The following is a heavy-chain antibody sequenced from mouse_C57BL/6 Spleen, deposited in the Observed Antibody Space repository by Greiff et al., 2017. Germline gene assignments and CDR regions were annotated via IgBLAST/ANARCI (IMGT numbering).Heavy chain of an antibody. V-gene: IGHV14-1*01. J-gene: IGHJ1*03. Sequence: VQLQQSGAELVRPGASVKLSCTASGFIIKDYYMHWVKQRPEQGLEWIGRIDPEDGDTEYAPKFQGKATMTADTSSNTAYLQLSSLTSEDNAVYYGTTVYCCGSSYGLYFDGWGTGTTVTVSS. D-gene: IGHD1-1*01. CDR1: GFIIKDYY. CDR3: TTVYCCGSSYGLYFDG. CDR2: IDPEDGDT.